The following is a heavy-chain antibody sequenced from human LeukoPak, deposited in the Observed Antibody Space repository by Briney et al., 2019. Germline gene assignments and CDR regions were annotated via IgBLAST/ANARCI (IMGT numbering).Heavy chain of an antibody. Sequence: PGRSLRLSCAASGFNFSNNLLHWVRQAPGKGLEWVAVSSFDGTKKYYADSVKGRFVISGDNSKNTLYLQMNSLRAEDTAAYYCARVGNSSGWHDAFGYFDSWGQGALVTVSS. CDR2: SSFDGTKK. CDR3: ARVGNSSGWHDAFGYFDS. J-gene: IGHJ4*02. D-gene: IGHD6-19*01. CDR1: GFNFSNNL. V-gene: IGHV3-30*09.